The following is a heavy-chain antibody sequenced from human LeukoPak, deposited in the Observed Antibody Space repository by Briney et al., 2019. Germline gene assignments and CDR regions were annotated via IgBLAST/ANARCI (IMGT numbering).Heavy chain of an antibody. CDR1: GGSINNYY. Sequence: SETLSLTCTVSGGSINNYYWSWVRQPPGAGLEWLAYTYYTGSTNYNPSLKTRLTISVDTSKNQFSLRLNSVTAADTAVYYCARFSQYYDSPTHYLDYWGQGTLVTVSS. V-gene: IGHV4-59*08. CDR2: TYYTGST. CDR3: ARFSQYYDSPTHYLDY. J-gene: IGHJ4*02. D-gene: IGHD2/OR15-2a*01.